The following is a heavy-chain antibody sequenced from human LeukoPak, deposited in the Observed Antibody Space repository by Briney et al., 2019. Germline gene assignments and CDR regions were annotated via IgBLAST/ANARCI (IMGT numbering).Heavy chain of an antibody. J-gene: IGHJ3*02. CDR1: GGTFSSYA. V-gene: IGHV1-69*04. D-gene: IGHD3-10*01. Sequence: GASVKVSCKASGGTFSSYAISWVRQAPGQGLEWMGRIIPILGIANYAQKFQGRVTITADKSTSTAYMELSSLRSEDTAVYYCERLGEPHDAFDIWGQGTMVTVSS. CDR2: IIPILGIA. CDR3: ERLGEPHDAFDI.